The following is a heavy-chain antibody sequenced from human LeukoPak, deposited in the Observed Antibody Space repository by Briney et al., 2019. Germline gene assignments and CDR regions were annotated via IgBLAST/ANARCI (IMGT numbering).Heavy chain of an antibody. D-gene: IGHD5-18*01. CDR2: IYYSGST. V-gene: IGHV4-59*01. J-gene: IGHJ4*02. CDR3: ARSHQDGGYSYGPFDY. Sequence: SETLSLTCTVSGGSISSYYWSWIRQPPGKGLEWIGYIYYSGSTNYNPSLKSRVTTSVDTSKNQFSLKLSSVTAADTAVYYCARSHQDGGYSYGPFDYWGQGTLVTVSS. CDR1: GGSISSYY.